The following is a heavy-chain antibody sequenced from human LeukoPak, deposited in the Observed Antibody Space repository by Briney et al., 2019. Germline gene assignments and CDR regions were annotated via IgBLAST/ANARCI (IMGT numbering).Heavy chain of an antibody. D-gene: IGHD3-9*01. CDR3: ARDGIRYFDWLLSVHDY. J-gene: IGHJ4*02. V-gene: IGHV3-21*01. Sequence: PGGSLRLSCAASGFTFSSYSMNWVRQAPGKGLEWVSSISSSSSYIYYADSVKGRFTTSRDNAKNSLYLQMNSLRAEDTAVYYCARDGIRYFDWLLSVHDYWGQGTLVTVSS. CDR1: GFTFSSYS. CDR2: ISSSSSYI.